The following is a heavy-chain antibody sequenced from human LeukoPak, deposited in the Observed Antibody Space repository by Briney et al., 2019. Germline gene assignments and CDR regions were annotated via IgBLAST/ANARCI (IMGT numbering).Heavy chain of an antibody. CDR3: TRVSNHFYYAIDV. CDR1: GFSFSSYS. Sequence: PGGSLRLSCAASGFSFSSYSMNWVRQAPGKGLEYVSYISSGSGTIYYADSVQGRFTISRDNAKNSLYLQMNSLYYCARIIEGTTRVSNHFYYAIDVWGQGTTVTVSS. D-gene: IGHD1-7*01. J-gene: IGHJ6*02. CDR2: ISSGSGTI. V-gene: IGHV3-48*04.